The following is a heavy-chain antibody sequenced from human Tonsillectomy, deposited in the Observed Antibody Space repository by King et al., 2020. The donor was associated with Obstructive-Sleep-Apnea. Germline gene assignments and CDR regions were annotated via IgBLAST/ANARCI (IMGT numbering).Heavy chain of an antibody. CDR2: ISWNSGSI. J-gene: IGHJ4*02. CDR3: AKDVVPAAPSAYYFDD. V-gene: IGHV3-9*01. Sequence: VQLVESGGGLVQPGRSLRLSCAASGFPFADYAMHWVRQAPGKGLEWVYGISWNSGSIGYADFVKGRFTISRDNAKNSLYLQTNSLRAEDTALYYCAKDVVPAAPSAYYFDDWGQGTLVTVSS. CDR1: GFPFADYA. D-gene: IGHD2-2*01.